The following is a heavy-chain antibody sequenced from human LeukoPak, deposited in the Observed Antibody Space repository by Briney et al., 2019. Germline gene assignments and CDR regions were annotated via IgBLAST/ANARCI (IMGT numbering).Heavy chain of an antibody. CDR2: IYISGST. Sequence: SETLSLTCTVSGGSISSYYWSWIRQPPGKGLEWIGYIYISGSTNYNPSLKSRVTMSIDTSKNQFSLKLSSVTAADTAVYYCARDRGTWNDDGFDYWGQGTLVTVSS. V-gene: IGHV4-59*12. D-gene: IGHD1-1*01. J-gene: IGHJ4*02. CDR3: ARDRGTWNDDGFDY. CDR1: GGSISSYY.